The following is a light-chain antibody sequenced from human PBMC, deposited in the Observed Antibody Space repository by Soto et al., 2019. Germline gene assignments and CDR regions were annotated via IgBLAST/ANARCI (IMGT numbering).Light chain of an antibody. V-gene: IGLV4-60*03. Sequence: QSVLTQSSSASASLGSSVKLTCTLSSGHNNYIIAWHQQQPGKAPRYLMKLESSGSYNKGSGVPDRFSGSSSGADRYLTISHLQSEDEADYYSETWDINTRVFGGGTKLTVL. CDR1: SGHNNYI. CDR2: LESSGSY. CDR3: ETWDINTRV. J-gene: IGLJ2*01.